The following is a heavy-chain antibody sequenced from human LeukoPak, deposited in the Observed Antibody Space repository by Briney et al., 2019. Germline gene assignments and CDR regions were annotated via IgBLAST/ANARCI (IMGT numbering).Heavy chain of an antibody. CDR3: ARGGIYSLYYYDSSGYYRGYYFDY. V-gene: IGHV4-59*12. Sequence: SETLSLTCTVSGGSISSYYWSWIRQPPGKGLEWIGYIYYSGSTNYNPSLKSRVTISVDTSKNQFSLKLSSVTAADTAVYYCARGGIYSLYYYDSSGYYRGYYFDYWGQGTLVTVSS. J-gene: IGHJ4*02. D-gene: IGHD3-22*01. CDR1: GGSISSYY. CDR2: IYYSGST.